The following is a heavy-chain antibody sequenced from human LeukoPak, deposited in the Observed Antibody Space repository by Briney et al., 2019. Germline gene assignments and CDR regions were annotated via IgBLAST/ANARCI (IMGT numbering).Heavy chain of an antibody. CDR2: ISACNGNT. D-gene: IGHD6-19*01. V-gene: IGHV1-18*01. CDR1: GYTFTSYG. Sequence: ASVKVSCKASGYTFTSYGISLLRQAPGQGLEWMGWISACNGNTNYAQKLQGRVTMTTDTSTSTAYMELRSLRSDDTAVYYCARVGRTGIAVAGTGYWGQGTLVTVSS. J-gene: IGHJ4*02. CDR3: ARVGRTGIAVAGTGY.